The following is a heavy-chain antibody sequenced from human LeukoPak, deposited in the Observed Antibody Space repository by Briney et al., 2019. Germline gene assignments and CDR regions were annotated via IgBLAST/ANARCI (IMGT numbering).Heavy chain of an antibody. V-gene: IGHV4-59*08. CDR1: GGSISSYY. CDR2: IYYSGST. J-gene: IGHJ4*02. CDR3: ARHSPPDYDFWSGYSYYFDY. D-gene: IGHD3-3*01. Sequence: SETLSLTCTVSGGSISSYYWSWIRQPPGKGLEWIGYIYYSGSTNYNPSLKSRVTISVDTSKNQFSLKLSSVTAADTAVYYCARHSPPDYDFWSGYSYYFDYWGQGTLVTVSS.